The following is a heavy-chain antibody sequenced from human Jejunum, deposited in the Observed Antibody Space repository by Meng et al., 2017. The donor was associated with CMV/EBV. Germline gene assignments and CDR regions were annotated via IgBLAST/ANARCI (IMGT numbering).Heavy chain of an antibody. D-gene: IGHD3/OR15-3a*01. V-gene: IGHV1-2*06. CDR2: ISPNNGDT. CDR3: ARGQGDNTWTANDY. J-gene: IGHJ4*02. CDR1: GYTFTDYY. Sequence: SGYTFTDYYIHWVRRAPGQGREWMGRISPNNGDTNYAQSFQGRVTMTRDTSISTVYMELHRLTSDDTALFYCARGQGDNTWTANDYWGQGTLVTVSS.